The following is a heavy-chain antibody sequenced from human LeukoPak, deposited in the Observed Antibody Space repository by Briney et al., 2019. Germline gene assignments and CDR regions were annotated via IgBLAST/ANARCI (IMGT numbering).Heavy chain of an antibody. CDR2: ISSSGSTI. D-gene: IGHD3-9*01. CDR1: GFTFSDYY. V-gene: IGHV3-11*04. CDR3: ARSHYDILTGDEGSFDY. Sequence: PGGSLRLSCAASGFTFSDYYMSWIRQAPGKGLGWVSYISSSGSTIYYADSVKGRFTISRDNAKNSLYLQMNSLRAEDTAVYYCARSHYDILTGDEGSFDYWGQGTLVTVSS. J-gene: IGHJ4*02.